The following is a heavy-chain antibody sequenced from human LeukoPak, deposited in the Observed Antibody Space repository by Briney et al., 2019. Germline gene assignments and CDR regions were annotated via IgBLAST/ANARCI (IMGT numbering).Heavy chain of an antibody. V-gene: IGHV1-8*01. CDR3: AVVDTVMVGSFDL. Sequence: ASVRVSCKASGYTFSSYDINWVRQATGQGLEWMGWMNPNSGNTGYAQKFQGRVTMTRNTSISTAYMELSSLRSEDTAVYYCAVVDTVMVGSFDLWGQGTLVTVSS. J-gene: IGHJ4*02. CDR1: GYTFSSYD. CDR2: MNPNSGNT. D-gene: IGHD5-18*01.